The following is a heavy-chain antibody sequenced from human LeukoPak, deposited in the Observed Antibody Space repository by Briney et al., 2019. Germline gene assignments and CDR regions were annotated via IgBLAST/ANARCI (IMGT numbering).Heavy chain of an antibody. CDR2: IWYDGSNK. Sequence: PGGSLRLSCAASGFTFSSSGMHWVRQAPGKGLEWVAVIWYDGSNKYYADSVKGRFTISRDNSKNTLYLQMSSLLAEDTAVYYCARDNDYKFDYWGQGTLVTVSS. D-gene: IGHD4-11*01. J-gene: IGHJ4*02. CDR3: ARDNDYKFDY. V-gene: IGHV3-33*01. CDR1: GFTFSSSG.